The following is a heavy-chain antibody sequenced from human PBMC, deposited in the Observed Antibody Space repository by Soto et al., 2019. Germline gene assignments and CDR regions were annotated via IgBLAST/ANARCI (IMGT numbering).Heavy chain of an antibody. Sequence: GGSLRLSCAASGFTFTNAWMTWIRQVPGKGLEWVGRIQSKTDGATTDHAAHVKGRYTISREDSKNNHYLDMNSQKNKDKALYYCTTSNYYESGTYPQAPFDYWGPGTLVTVSS. CDR1: GFTFTNAW. CDR2: IQSKTDGATT. D-gene: IGHD3-10*01. V-gene: IGHV3-15*07. J-gene: IGHJ4*02. CDR3: TTSNYYESGTYPQAPFDY.